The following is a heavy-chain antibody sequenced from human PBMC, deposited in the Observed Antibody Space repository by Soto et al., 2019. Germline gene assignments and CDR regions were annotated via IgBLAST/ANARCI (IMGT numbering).Heavy chain of an antibody. J-gene: IGHJ4*02. V-gene: IGHV4-30-4*01. CDR2: IYYSGST. CDR1: GGSISSGDYY. Sequence: QVQLQESXPGLVXXXQTLSLTCTVSGGSISSGDYYWSWIRQPPGKGLEWIGYIYYSGSTYYNPSLKSRVTISVDTSKNQFSLKLSSVTAADTAVYYCAGEYCSAGSCQIGYWGQGTLVTVSS. D-gene: IGHD2-15*01. CDR3: AGEYCSAGSCQIGY.